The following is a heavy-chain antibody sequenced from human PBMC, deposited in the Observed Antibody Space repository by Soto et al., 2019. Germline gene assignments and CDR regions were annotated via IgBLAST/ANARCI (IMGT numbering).Heavy chain of an antibody. CDR1: GFTFSSYA. D-gene: IGHD6-19*01. Sequence: SLRLSCAASGFTFSSYAMHWVRQAPGKGLEWEAVISYDGSNKYYADSVKGRFTISRDNSKNTLYLQMNSLRAEDTVVFYCAEKAVAVSDACDIWGRGTMVTVSS. V-gene: IGHV3-30-3*01. CDR3: AEKAVAVSDACDI. CDR2: ISYDGSNK. J-gene: IGHJ3*02.